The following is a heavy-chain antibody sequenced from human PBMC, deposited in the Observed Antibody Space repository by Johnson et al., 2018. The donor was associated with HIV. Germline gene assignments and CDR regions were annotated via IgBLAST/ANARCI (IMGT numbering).Heavy chain of an antibody. J-gene: IGHJ3*02. CDR3: TTAVDGAPAAFDI. CDR2: IKSKTDSGTT. V-gene: IGHV3-15*01. Sequence: VQLVESGGGLVEPGGSLRLSCATSEFTFNNAWMKWVRQAPGKGLEWVGHIKSKTDSGTTDYAAAVKGRLTISRDDSKNRLYLQMNSLKTEDTAVYYCTTAVDGAPAAFDIWGQGTIVPVSS. D-gene: IGHD4-17*01. CDR1: EFTFNNAW.